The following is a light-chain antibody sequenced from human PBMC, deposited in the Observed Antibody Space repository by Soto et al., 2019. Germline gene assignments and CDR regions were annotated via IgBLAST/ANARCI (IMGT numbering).Light chain of an antibody. J-gene: IGKJ5*01. CDR3: QQYHNWPIT. CDR2: DAS. Sequence: VLTQSPGSLSVSPGESSPLSWRASQSVSSNLAWHQQKPGQAPRILIYDASTRATGISARFSGSGAGTEFTLTISSLQSEDVAVYDCQQYHNWPITFGQGTRLEIK. CDR1: QSVSSN. V-gene: IGKV3D-15*01.